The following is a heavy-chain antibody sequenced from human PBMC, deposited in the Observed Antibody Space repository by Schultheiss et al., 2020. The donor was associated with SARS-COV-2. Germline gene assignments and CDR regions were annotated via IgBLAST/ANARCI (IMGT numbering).Heavy chain of an antibody. CDR3: ARGLSGVVVPAAHYGMDV. CDR2: IDPSDSYT. CDR1: GYSFTTYW. V-gene: IGHV5-10-1*01. D-gene: IGHD2-2*01. J-gene: IGHJ6*02. Sequence: GGSLRLSCKGSGYSFTTYWINWVRQMPGKGLEWMGTIDPSDSYTNYSPSFQGHVTISADKSISTAYLQWSSLKASDTAMYYCARGLSGVVVPAAHYGMDVWGQGTTVTVSS.